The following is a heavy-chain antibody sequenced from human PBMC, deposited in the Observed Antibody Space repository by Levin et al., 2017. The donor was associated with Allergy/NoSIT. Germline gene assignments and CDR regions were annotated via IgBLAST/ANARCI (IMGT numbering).Heavy chain of an antibody. J-gene: IGHJ4*02. CDR1: GGTFSSYA. D-gene: IGHD3-22*01. CDR3: ARPPLHYYDSSGYYNY. CDR2: IIPIFGTA. Sequence: EASVKVSCKASGGTFSSYAISWVRQAPGQGLEWMGGIIPIFGTANYAQKFQGRVTITADESTSTAYMELSSLRSEDTAVYYCARPPLHYYDSSGYYNYWGQGTLVTVSS. V-gene: IGHV1-69*13.